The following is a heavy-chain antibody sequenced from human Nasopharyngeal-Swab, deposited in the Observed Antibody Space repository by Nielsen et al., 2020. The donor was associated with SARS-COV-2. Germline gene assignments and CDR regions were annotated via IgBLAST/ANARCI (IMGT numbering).Heavy chain of an antibody. V-gene: IGHV3-23*01. CDR3: AKDGVVRGDALDL. CDR1: GFTFNIYA. D-gene: IGHD3-10*01. Sequence: GEALKISCAASGFTFNIYAMAWVRRAPGRGLQWVTGVSSSGGSTYYTDSVKGLFTISRDNSKNTLYLEMHSLRVEDTAVYYCAKDGVVRGDALDLWGQGTMVTVSS. J-gene: IGHJ3*01. CDR2: VSSSGGST.